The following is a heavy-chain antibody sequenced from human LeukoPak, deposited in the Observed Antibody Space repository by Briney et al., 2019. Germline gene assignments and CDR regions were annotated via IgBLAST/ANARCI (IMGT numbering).Heavy chain of an antibody. CDR2: ISYDGSNK. D-gene: IGHD3-22*01. V-gene: IGHV3-30*04. CDR3: AKETNRYYDSSGRYYFDY. CDR1: GFTFRSYA. J-gene: IGHJ4*02. Sequence: GGSLRLSCAASGFTFRSYAMHWVRQAPGKGLEWVAVISYDGSNKYYADSVKGRFTISRDNSKNTLYLQMNSLRAEDTAVYYCAKETNRYYDSSGRYYFDYWGQGTLVTVSS.